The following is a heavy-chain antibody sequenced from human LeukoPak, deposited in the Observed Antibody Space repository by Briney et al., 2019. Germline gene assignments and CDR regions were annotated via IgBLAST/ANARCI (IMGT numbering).Heavy chain of an antibody. CDR3: ARDRYYYDSSDYGYFQH. CDR2: IYTSGST. D-gene: IGHD3-22*01. J-gene: IGHJ1*01. Sequence: PSETLSLTYTVSGGSISSYYWSWIRQPAGKGLEWIGRIYTSGSTNYNPSLKSRVTMSVDTSKNQFSLKLSSVTAADTAVYYCARDRYYYDSSDYGYFQHWGQGTLVTVSS. V-gene: IGHV4-4*07. CDR1: GGSISSYY.